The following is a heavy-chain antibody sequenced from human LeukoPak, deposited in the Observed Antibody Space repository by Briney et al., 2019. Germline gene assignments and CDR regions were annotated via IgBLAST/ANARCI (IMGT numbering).Heavy chain of an antibody. Sequence: GGSLKLSCAASGFTFSSYGMHWFRKAPAKGLEWVPFIRYDGSNKYYADSVKGRFTISRDNSKNTLYLQMNSLRAEDTAVYYCATRIWLEYSSSGGFDYWGQGTLVTVSS. V-gene: IGHV3-30*02. CDR2: IRYDGSNK. CDR1: GFTFSSYG. CDR3: ATRIWLEYSSSGGFDY. J-gene: IGHJ4*02. D-gene: IGHD6-6*01.